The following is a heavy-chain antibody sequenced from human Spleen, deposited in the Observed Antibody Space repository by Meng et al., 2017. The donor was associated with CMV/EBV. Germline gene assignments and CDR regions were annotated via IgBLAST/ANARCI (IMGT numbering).Heavy chain of an antibody. CDR2: ISYDGSNK. D-gene: IGHD3-3*01. J-gene: IGHJ4*02. CDR1: GFTFSSYA. V-gene: IGHV3-30-3*01. Sequence: QVQLVESGGGVVQPGRSLRLSCAASGFTFSSYAMHWVRQAPGKGLEWVAVISYDGSNKYYADSVKGRFTISRDNSKNTLYLQMNGLRAEDTAVYYCARDAEGITIFGVVTYYFDYWGQGTLVTVSS. CDR3: ARDAEGITIFGVVTYYFDY.